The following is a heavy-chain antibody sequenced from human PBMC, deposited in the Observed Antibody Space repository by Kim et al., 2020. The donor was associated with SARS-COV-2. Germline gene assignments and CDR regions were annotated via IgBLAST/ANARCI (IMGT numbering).Heavy chain of an antibody. J-gene: IGHJ6*01. CDR3: ARDPFITILVVAQGYYYGGVV. V-gene: IGHV4-39*02. CDR1: GGSISSSSYY. Sequence: SETLSLTCTVSGGSISSSSYYWGWIRQPPGKGLEWIGSIYYSGSTYYNPSLKSRVTISVDTSKNQFSLKLSSVTAADTAVYYCARDPFITILVVAQGYYYGGVVWGRGTTVTVSS. D-gene: IGHD3-22*01. CDR2: IYYSGST.